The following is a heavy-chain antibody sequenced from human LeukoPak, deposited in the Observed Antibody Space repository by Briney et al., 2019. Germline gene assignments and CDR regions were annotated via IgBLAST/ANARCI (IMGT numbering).Heavy chain of an antibody. V-gene: IGHV1-24*01. CDR2: FDPEDGET. Sequence: GASVKVSCKVSGYTLTDLSMHWVRQAPGEGLEWMGGFDPEDGETIYAQKFQGRVTMTEDTSTDTAYMELRSLRSEDTAVYYCATRPGLFDYWGQGTLVTVSS. D-gene: IGHD1-14*01. CDR3: ATRPGLFDY. CDR1: GYTLTDLS. J-gene: IGHJ4*02.